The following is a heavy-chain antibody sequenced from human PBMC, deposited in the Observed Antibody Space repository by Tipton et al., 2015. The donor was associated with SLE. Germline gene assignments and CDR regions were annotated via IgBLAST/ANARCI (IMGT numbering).Heavy chain of an antibody. J-gene: IGHJ6*03. CDR3: ARDIEDIVVDFYYYYYYMDV. Sequence: SLRLSCAASGFTFSSYAMHWVRQAPGKGLEWVAVISYDGSNKYYADSVKGRFTISRDNAKNSLYLQMNSLRAEDTAVYYCARDIEDIVVDFYYYYYYMDVWGKGTTVTVSS. CDR2: ISYDGSNK. V-gene: IGHV3-30*04. CDR1: GFTFSSYA. D-gene: IGHD2-15*01.